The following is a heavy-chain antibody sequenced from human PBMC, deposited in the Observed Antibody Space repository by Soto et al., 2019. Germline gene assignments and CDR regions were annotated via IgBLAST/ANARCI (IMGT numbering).Heavy chain of an antibody. CDR2: INAGNGNT. Sequence: GASVKVSCKASGYTLTSYAMHWVRQAPGQRLEWMGWINAGNGNTKYSQKFQGRVTITRDTSASTAYMELSSLRSEDTAVYYCAIFQLNYQYYFDYWGQGTLVTVSS. J-gene: IGHJ4*02. CDR1: GYTLTSYA. D-gene: IGHD2-2*01. V-gene: IGHV1-3*01. CDR3: AIFQLNYQYYFDY.